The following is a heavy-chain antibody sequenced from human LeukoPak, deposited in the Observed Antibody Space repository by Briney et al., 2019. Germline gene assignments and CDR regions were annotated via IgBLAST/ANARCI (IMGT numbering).Heavy chain of an antibody. D-gene: IGHD3-22*01. CDR3: ARGSEDYDSSGYYYDLGDY. CDR1: GFNFSNYA. Sequence: GGSLRLSCAASGFNFSNYAIHWVRQAPGKGLEWVAVISYDGDNTYYADSVKGRFTISRDNSKNTLFLQMHSLKVEDRAVYYCARGSEDYDSSGYYYDLGDYWGQGTLVAVSS. J-gene: IGHJ4*02. V-gene: IGHV3-30*04. CDR2: ISYDGDNT.